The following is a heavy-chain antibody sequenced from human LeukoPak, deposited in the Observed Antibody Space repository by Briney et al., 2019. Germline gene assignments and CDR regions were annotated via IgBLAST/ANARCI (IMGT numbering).Heavy chain of an antibody. CDR2: IYHSGST. J-gene: IGHJ4*02. V-gene: IGHV4-30-2*01. CDR3: ASFFWSGYYVH. D-gene: IGHD3-3*01. Sequence: PSETLSLTCTVSGGSISSGGYYWSWIRQPPGKGLEWIGYIYHSGSTYYNPSLKSRVTISVDRSKNQFSLKLSSVTAADTAVYYCASFFWSGYYVHWGQGTLVTVSS. CDR1: GGSISSGGYY.